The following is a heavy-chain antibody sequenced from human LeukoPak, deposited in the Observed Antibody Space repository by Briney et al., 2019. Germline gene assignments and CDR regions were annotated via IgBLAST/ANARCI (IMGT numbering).Heavy chain of an antibody. CDR1: GGSISSYY. V-gene: IGHV4-59*12. CDR3: ARDRPSEGAFS. D-gene: IGHD3-3*01. J-gene: IGHJ5*02. Sequence: SETLSLTCTVSGGSISSYYWSWIRQPPGKGLEWIGYIYYSGSTNYNPSLQRRVTISVDTSRTQFSLNLTSVTAADTAVYYCARDRPSEGAFSWGQGTLVTVSS. CDR2: IYYSGST.